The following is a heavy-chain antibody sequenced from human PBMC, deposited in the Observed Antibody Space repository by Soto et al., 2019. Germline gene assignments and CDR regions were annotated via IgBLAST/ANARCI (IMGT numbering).Heavy chain of an antibody. Sequence: QVQLVESGGGVVQPGRSLRLSCAASGFTFSSYGMHWVRQAPGKGLEWVAVISYDGSNKYYADSVKGRFTISRDNSKNTRNLQMNSLRGEDTAVYYCAKDEELARGGFDYWGQGTLVTVSS. CDR1: GFTFSSYG. D-gene: IGHD1-1*01. V-gene: IGHV3-30*18. J-gene: IGHJ4*02. CDR2: ISYDGSNK. CDR3: AKDEELARGGFDY.